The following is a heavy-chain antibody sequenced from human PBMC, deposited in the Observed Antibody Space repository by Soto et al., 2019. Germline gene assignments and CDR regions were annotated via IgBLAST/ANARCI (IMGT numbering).Heavy chain of an antibody. Sequence: QITLKESGPTLVKPTQTLTLTCTFSGFSLSTTGVGVGWIRQPPGKALDWLALIYGDDDKRYSPSLKSRLTITKDAYKTQVVLTLANMDPVDTATYFCAHRVARGYAFDYWGQGTLLTVSS. J-gene: IGHJ4*02. CDR2: IYGDDDK. CDR1: GFSLSTTGVG. D-gene: IGHD5-12*01. V-gene: IGHV2-5*02. CDR3: AHRVARGYAFDY.